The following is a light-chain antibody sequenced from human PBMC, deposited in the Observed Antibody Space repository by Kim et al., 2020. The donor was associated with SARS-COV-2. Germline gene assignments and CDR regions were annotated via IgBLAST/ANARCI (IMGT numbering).Light chain of an antibody. CDR3: NSRDSSGNHHVV. V-gene: IGLV3-19*01. CDR1: SLRSYY. CDR2: GKN. J-gene: IGLJ2*01. Sequence: SSELTQDPAVSVAFGQTVRITCQGDSLRSYYASWYQQKPGQAPVLVIYGKNNRPSGIPDRFSCSSSGNTASLTITGAQAEDEADYYCNSRDSSGNHHVVF.